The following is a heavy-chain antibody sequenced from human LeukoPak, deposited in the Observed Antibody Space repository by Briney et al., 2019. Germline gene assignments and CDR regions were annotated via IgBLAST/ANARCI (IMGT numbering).Heavy chain of an antibody. J-gene: IGHJ4*02. CDR3: ARFQQLGNCGGDCYFDY. D-gene: IGHD2-21*02. Sequence: ESLKISCKGSGYSFTSYSIGWVRQMPGKGLEWMGIISPGDSDTRYSPSFQGQVTISADKSISTAYLQWSSLKASDTAMYYCARFQQLGNCGGDCYFDYWGQGTLVTVSS. CDR1: GYSFTSYS. V-gene: IGHV5-51*01. CDR2: ISPGDSDT.